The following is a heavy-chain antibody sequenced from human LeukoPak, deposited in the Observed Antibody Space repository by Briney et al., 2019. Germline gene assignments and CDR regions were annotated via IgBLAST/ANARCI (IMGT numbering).Heavy chain of an antibody. CDR1: GGSISSYY. J-gene: IGHJ6*03. V-gene: IGHV4-59*12. CDR2: IYYSGST. Sequence: SETLSLTCTVSGGSISSYYWSWIRQPPGKGLEWIGYIYYSGSTNYNPSLKSRVTISVDTSKNQFSLKLSSVTAADTAVYYCARLWVTSHKYYYDYMDVWGKGTTVTVSS. CDR3: ARLWVTSHKYYYDYMDV. D-gene: IGHD2-2*01.